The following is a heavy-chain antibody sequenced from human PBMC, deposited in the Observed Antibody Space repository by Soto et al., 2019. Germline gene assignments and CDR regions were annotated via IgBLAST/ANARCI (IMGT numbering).Heavy chain of an antibody. CDR1: GFSLSTSGVG. J-gene: IGHJ4*02. CDR3: AHRPSYCSGGSCYSGFDY. Sequence: QITLKESGPTLVKPTQTLTLTCTFSGFSLSTSGVGVGWIRQPPGKALEWLALIYWDDDKRYSPSLKSRLTITKDTAKNQVVLTMTNMDPVDTATYYCAHRPSYCSGGSCYSGFDYWGQGTLVTVSS. CDR2: IYWDDDK. V-gene: IGHV2-5*02. D-gene: IGHD2-15*01.